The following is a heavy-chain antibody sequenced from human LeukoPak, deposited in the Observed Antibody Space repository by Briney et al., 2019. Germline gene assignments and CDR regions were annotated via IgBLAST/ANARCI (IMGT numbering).Heavy chain of an antibody. Sequence: SQTLSLTCTVSGGSISSGSYYWSWIRQPAGKGLEWIGRIYTSGSTNYNPSLKSRVTISVDTSKNQFSLKLSSVTAADTAVYYCARATKITTFGVVIIGRYFDYWSQGTLVTVSS. V-gene: IGHV4-61*02. CDR1: GGSISSGSYY. D-gene: IGHD3-3*01. CDR2: IYTSGST. CDR3: ARATKITTFGVVIIGRYFDY. J-gene: IGHJ4*02.